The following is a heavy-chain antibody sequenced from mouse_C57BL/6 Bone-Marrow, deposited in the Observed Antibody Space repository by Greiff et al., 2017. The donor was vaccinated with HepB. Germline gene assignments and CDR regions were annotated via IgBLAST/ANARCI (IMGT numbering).Heavy chain of an antibody. J-gene: IGHJ2*01. CDR1: GYTFTSYW. D-gene: IGHD2-5*01. Sequence: QVQLQQPGAELVKPGASVKLSCKASGYTFTSYWMHWVKQRPGQGLEWIGMIHPNSGSTNYNEKFKSKATLTVDKSSSTAYMQLSSLTSEDSAVYYCASIRPLYSKFDYWGQGTTLTVSS. CDR2: IHPNSGST. CDR3: ASIRPLYSKFDY. V-gene: IGHV1-64*01.